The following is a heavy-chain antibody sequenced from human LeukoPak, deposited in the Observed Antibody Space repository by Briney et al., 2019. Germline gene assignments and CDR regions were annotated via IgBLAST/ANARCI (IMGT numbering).Heavy chain of an antibody. CDR1: GGSISSHY. J-gene: IGHJ6*03. D-gene: IGHD3-3*01. V-gene: IGHV4-59*08. CDR3: AAHTYYDFWSGYQPLYYYYYMDV. CDR2: IIDSGST. Sequence: PSQTLSLTCTVSGGSISSHYWTWMRQPPGKGLEWIGYIIDSGSTSYNPSVKSRVTISVDTSKNQFSLKLSSVTAADTAVYYCAAHTYYDFWSGYQPLYYYYYMDVWGKGTTVTVSS.